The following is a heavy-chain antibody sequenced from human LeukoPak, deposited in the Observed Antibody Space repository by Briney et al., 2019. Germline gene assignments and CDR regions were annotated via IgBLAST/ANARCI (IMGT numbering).Heavy chain of an antibody. V-gene: IGHV3-7*01. CDR1: GFSFSSYW. Sequence: GGSLRLSCAASGFSFSSYWMSWVRQAPGKGLEWVANIKQDGSEKYYVDSVKGRFTISRDNAKNSLYLQMNSLRAEDTAVYYCARDPIYPGIAAADFDYWGQGTLVTVSS. CDR3: ARDPIYPGIAAADFDY. CDR2: IKQDGSEK. D-gene: IGHD6-13*01. J-gene: IGHJ4*02.